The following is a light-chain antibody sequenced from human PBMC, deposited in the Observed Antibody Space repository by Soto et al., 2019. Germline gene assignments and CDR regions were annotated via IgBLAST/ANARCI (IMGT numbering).Light chain of an antibody. CDR3: SSYTSATTYV. V-gene: IGLV2-14*01. CDR1: SSDVGAYNY. J-gene: IGLJ1*01. CDR2: DVS. Sequence: HSVLTQPASVFGSPGQSITTPCTGTSSDVGAYNYDSWYQQYPGEAPKVIIYDVSHRPAGVSNRFSGSKSGNTASLTISGLQTQDEADYYCSSYTSATTYVFGTGTKVTV.